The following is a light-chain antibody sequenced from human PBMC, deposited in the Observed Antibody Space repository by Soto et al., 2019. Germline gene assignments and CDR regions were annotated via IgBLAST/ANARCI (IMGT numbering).Light chain of an antibody. Sequence: EIVLTQSPGTLSLSPGERATLSCRASQSVDSRFLAWYQQKPGQAPRLLMYGASTRATGIPDRFSGSGSGTDFTLSISRLEPEDFAVYYCQQYDSSRTFGQGTKLEMK. V-gene: IGKV3-20*01. CDR1: QSVDSRF. J-gene: IGKJ1*01. CDR2: GAS. CDR3: QQYDSSRT.